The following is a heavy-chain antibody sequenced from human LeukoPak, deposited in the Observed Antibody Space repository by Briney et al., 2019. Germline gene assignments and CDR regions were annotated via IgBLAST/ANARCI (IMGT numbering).Heavy chain of an antibody. CDR1: GYRFTSYW. J-gene: IGHJ4*02. Sequence: GESLKISCKGSGYRFTSYWIGWVRQMPGKGLEWMGIIYPGDSDTRYSPSFQGQVTISADKSINTAYLQWSSLKASDTALYYCARRHPLGYCTTTSCPTSFDYWGQGALVTVSS. D-gene: IGHD2-2*01. CDR2: IYPGDSDT. V-gene: IGHV5-51*01. CDR3: ARRHPLGYCTTTSCPTSFDY.